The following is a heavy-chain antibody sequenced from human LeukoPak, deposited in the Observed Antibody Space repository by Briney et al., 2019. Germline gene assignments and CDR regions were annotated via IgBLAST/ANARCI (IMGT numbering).Heavy chain of an antibody. Sequence: SETLSLTCTVSGGSISSYYWSWIRQPPGKGLEWIGYIYYSGSTNYNPSLKSRVTISVDTSKNQFSLKLSFVTAADTAVYYCARETGGFSDYWGQGTLVTVSS. D-gene: IGHD2-8*02. CDR2: IYYSGST. CDR3: ARETGGFSDY. J-gene: IGHJ4*02. CDR1: GGSISSYY. V-gene: IGHV4-59*01.